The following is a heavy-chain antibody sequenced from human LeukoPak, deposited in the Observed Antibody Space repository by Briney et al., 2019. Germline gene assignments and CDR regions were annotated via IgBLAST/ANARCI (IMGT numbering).Heavy chain of an antibody. CDR3: ARHSPNFWFGAFDI. CDR1: GDSISSSRW. J-gene: IGHJ3*02. CDR2: IIHSGSP. V-gene: IGHV4-4*02. Sequence: PSETLSLTCAVSGDSISSSRWWSWVRQPPGKGLEWIGEIIHSGSPNYNPSLKSRVTISEDTSKNQFSLKLSSVTAADTAVYYCARHSPNFWFGAFDIWGQGTMVTVSS. D-gene: IGHD3-3*01.